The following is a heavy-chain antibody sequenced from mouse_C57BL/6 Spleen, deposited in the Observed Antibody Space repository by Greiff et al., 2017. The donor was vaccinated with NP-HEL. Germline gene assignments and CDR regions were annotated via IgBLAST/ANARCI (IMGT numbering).Heavy chain of an antibody. CDR2: IDPSDSYT. V-gene: IGHV1-69*01. J-gene: IGHJ3*01. Sequence: QVQLQQPGAELVMPGASVKLSCKASGYTFTSYWMHWVKQRPGQGLEWIGEIDPSDSYTNYNQKFKGKSTLTVDKSSSTAYMQLSSLTSEDSAVYYCARRDYDEVWFAYWGQGTLVTVSA. CDR1: GYTFTSYW. D-gene: IGHD2-4*01. CDR3: ARRDYDEVWFAY.